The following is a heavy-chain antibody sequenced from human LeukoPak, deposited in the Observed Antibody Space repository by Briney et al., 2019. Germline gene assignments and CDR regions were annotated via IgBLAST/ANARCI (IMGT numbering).Heavy chain of an antibody. CDR1: GFTFSSYA. CDR3: VKVDNGILTGYYAFDY. V-gene: IGHV3-23*01. Sequence: GGSLRLSCAASGFTFSSYAMSWVRQAPGRGLEWVSAMSGSGGRTYFADSVKGRFTISRDKSKNTLYLQMNSLRAEDTAVYYCVKVDNGILTGYYAFDYWGQGTLVTVSS. J-gene: IGHJ4*02. D-gene: IGHD3-9*01. CDR2: MSGSGGRT.